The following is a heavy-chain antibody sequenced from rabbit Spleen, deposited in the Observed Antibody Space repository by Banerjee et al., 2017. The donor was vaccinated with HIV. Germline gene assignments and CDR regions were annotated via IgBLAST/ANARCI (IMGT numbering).Heavy chain of an antibody. J-gene: IGHJ4*01. CDR2: ISAGSGDVT. V-gene: IGHV1S45*01. CDR1: GFSFSNNYV. CDR3: ARDGAGGTYFAL. D-gene: IGHD8-1*01. Sequence: QEQLEESGGDLVKPGASLTLTCTASGFSFSNNYVMCWVRQAPGKGLEWIACISAGSGDVTYYASWAKGRFTISTTSSTTVTLQMTSLTAADTAAYFCARDGAGGTYFALWGPGTLVTVS.